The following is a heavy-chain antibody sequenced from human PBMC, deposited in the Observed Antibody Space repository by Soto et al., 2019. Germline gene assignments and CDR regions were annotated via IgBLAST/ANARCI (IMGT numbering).Heavy chain of an antibody. CDR1: GYTFTGYY. Sequence: QVQLVQSGTEVKRPGDSVKVSCKASGYTFTGYYVHWVRQAPGQGLEWMGWINPNSGDTYLAQRFQGRVTMNRDTLIGKAYMEMRGMKSEEMAEYYCAKGGAIVAAGTRVYLYNAMAVWGQGTTVTVSS. D-gene: IGHD1-26*01. V-gene: IGHV1-2*02. CDR2: INPNSGDT. J-gene: IGHJ6*02. CDR3: AKGGAIVAAGTRVYLYNAMAV.